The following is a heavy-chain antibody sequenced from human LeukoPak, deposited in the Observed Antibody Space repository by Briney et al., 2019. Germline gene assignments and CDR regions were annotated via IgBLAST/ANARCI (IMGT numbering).Heavy chain of an antibody. CDR2: IYPGDSDT. Sequence: GGSLQISCQCSGYSFTSYWIGWVRQLPGKGLEWMGIIYPGDSDTRYSPSFQGQVPISADKSISTAYLQWSSLKAPDTAMYYCARYFGYCSSTSCYAYFDYWGQGTLVTVSS. J-gene: IGHJ4*02. D-gene: IGHD2-2*01. V-gene: IGHV5-51*01. CDR3: ARYFGYCSSTSCYAYFDY. CDR1: GYSFTSYW.